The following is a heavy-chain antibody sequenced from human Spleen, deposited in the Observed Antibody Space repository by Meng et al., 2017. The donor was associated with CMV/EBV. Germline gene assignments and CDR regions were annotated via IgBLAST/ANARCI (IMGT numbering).Heavy chain of an antibody. J-gene: IGHJ4*02. D-gene: IGHD3-22*01. CDR3: AKSRYYDSSGYLNY. Sequence: GESLKISCAASGFIVSSNYMSWVRQVPGKGLEWVSGISGSGGSTYYADSVKGRFTISRDNSKNTLYLQMNSLRAEDTAVYYCAKSRYYDSSGYLNYWGQGTLVTVSS. CDR2: ISGSGGST. CDR1: GFIVSSNY. V-gene: IGHV3-23*01.